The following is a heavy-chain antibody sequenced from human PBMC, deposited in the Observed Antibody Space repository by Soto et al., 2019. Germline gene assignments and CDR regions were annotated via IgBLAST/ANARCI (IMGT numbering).Heavy chain of an antibody. D-gene: IGHD6-13*01. Sequence: PSETLSLTCTVSGGSISSSSYYWGWIRQPPGKGLEWIGSIYYSGSTYYNPSLKSRVTISVDTSKNQFSLKLSSVTAADTAVYYCARDFNRYSSPPGPLEYWGLGTPVT. CDR2: IYYSGST. CDR3: ARDFNRYSSPPGPLEY. J-gene: IGHJ4*02. V-gene: IGHV4-39*02. CDR1: GGSISSSSYY.